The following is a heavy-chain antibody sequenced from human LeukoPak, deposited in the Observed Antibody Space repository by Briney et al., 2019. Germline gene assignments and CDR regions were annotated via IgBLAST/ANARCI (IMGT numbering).Heavy chain of an antibody. J-gene: IGHJ3*02. CDR1: GGSFSGYY. Sequence: PSETLSLTCAVYGGSFSGYYWSWIRQPPVKGLEWIGEINHSGSTNYNPSLKSRVTISVDTSKNQFSLKLSSVTAADTAVYYCARDIYDFWSAEPSDAFDIWGQGTMVTVSS. D-gene: IGHD3-3*01. CDR3: ARDIYDFWSAEPSDAFDI. V-gene: IGHV4-34*01. CDR2: INHSGST.